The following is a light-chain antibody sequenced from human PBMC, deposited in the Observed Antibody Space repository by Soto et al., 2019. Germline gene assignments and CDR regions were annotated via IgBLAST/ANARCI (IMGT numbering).Light chain of an antibody. Sequence: PGEIVTLSCRASQSVSSSYLTWYQQKPGQAPRLLIYGASSRATGIPDRFSGSGSGTDFTLTISRLEPEDFAVYYCQQFGSSAWTFGQGTKVDI. V-gene: IGKV3-20*01. CDR3: QQFGSSAWT. CDR1: QSVSSSY. J-gene: IGKJ1*01. CDR2: GAS.